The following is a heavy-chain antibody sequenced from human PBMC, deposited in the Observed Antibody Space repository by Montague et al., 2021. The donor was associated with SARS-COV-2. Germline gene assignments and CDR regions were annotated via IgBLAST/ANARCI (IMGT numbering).Heavy chain of an antibody. CDR1: GFTFSTYA. Sequence: SLRLSCAASGFTFSTYAMNWVRQAPGKGLEWVAAMSYGGSNKYYADSVMGRFTISRDNSKNTLYLQMNSLRSEDTAVYYCAREITASTHAMDVWGQGTTATVSS. D-gene: IGHD2-15*01. CDR3: AREITASTHAMDV. CDR2: MSYGGSNK. V-gene: IGHV3-30-3*01. J-gene: IGHJ6*02.